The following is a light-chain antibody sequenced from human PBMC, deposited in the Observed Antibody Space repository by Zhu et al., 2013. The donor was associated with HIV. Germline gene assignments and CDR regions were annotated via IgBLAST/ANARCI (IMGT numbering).Light chain of an antibody. CDR1: GSNIGAGYE. CDR2: ANT. Sequence: QSVLTQPPSVSGAPGQRVTVSCTGSGSNIGAGYEVHWYQQLPGTAPKLLIYANTNRPSGVPDRFSGSRSGTSASLAITGLQAEDEADYYCQTYDSTLSGYVFGTGTKVTVL. CDR3: QTYDSTLSGYV. J-gene: IGLJ1*01. V-gene: IGLV1-40*01.